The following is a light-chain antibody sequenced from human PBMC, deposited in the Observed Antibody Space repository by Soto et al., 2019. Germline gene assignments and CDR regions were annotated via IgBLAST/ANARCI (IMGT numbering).Light chain of an antibody. J-gene: IGKJ3*01. Sequence: DVQVTQSPASLSASVGDRVHISCRTSQGIYNYLAWFQQKPGQVPKLLINAASSLQSGVPSRFSGSGSGTDFTLTISSLQPEDFATYYCQQSYSTPQTFGPGTKVDIK. CDR3: QQSYSTPQT. V-gene: IGKV1-27*01. CDR2: AAS. CDR1: QGIYNY.